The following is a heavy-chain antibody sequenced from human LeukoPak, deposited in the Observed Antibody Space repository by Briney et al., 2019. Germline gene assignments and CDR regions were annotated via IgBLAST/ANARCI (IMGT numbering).Heavy chain of an antibody. Sequence: QSGGSLRLSCEGSEFSFSSYWMSWVRQAPGKGLEWVAVISYDGSNKYYADSVKGRFTISRDNSKNTLYLQMNSLRAEDTAVYYCARGTPPLHNRGSYYPGGYWGQGTLVTVSS. CDR3: ARGTPPLHNRGSYYPGGY. CDR2: ISYDGSNK. J-gene: IGHJ4*02. V-gene: IGHV3-30*03. D-gene: IGHD1-26*01. CDR1: EFSFSSYW.